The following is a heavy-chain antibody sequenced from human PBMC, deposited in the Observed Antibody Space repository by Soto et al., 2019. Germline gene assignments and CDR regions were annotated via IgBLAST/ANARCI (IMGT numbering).Heavy chain of an antibody. V-gene: IGHV1-24*01. CDR1: VYTLTELS. Sequence: ASVKVSCKVSVYTLTELSMHWVRQAPGKGPEWMGGFDPEDGETIYAQKFQGRVTMTEDTSTDTAYMELSSLRSEDTAVYYCATLYSSSWFNFGYWGQGTLVTVSS. D-gene: IGHD6-13*01. CDR2: FDPEDGET. CDR3: ATLYSSSWFNFGY. J-gene: IGHJ4*02.